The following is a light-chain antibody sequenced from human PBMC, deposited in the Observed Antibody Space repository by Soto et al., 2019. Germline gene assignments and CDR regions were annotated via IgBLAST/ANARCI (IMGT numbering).Light chain of an antibody. CDR1: QSISRW. V-gene: IGKV1-5*01. J-gene: IGKJ1*01. Sequence: DIQMTQSPSTLSASVGDRVTITCLASQSISRWLAWYQQKPGNDPKLLIHDASRLESGVPSRFNRSGSGTECTLTISSLPPDDFATYYCQQYSFVWTFGQGTQVPIK. CDR3: QQYSFVWT. CDR2: DAS.